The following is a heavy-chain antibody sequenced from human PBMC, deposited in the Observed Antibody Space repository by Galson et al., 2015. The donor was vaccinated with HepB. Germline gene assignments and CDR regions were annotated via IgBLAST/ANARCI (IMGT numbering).Heavy chain of an antibody. CDR2: IRNDGINK. Sequence: SLRLSCAASGFTFSSYGMHWVRQAPGKGLEWVAFIRNDGINKYYADSVMGRFTISRDNSKNTLYLEMNSLRAEDTAVYYCAKDSIAVGEYSYFDYWGQGTLVTVSS. CDR3: AKDSIAVGEYSYFDY. D-gene: IGHD6-19*01. CDR1: GFTFSSYG. V-gene: IGHV3-30*02. J-gene: IGHJ4*02.